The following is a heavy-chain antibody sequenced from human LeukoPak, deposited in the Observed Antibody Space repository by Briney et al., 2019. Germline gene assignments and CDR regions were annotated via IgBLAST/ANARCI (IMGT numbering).Heavy chain of an antibody. D-gene: IGHD2-2*01. CDR3: AKPIDCSSTICTGPMDV. CDR2: IYNSGST. J-gene: IGHJ6*04. V-gene: IGHV4-30-4*08. CDR1: GGSISSGDYY. Sequence: PSETLSLTCTVSGGSISSGDYYWSWIRQPPGKGLEWIGYIYNSGSTYYNPSLKSRVTISVDTSKNQFSLRLGSLTAADTAVYYCAKPIDCSSTICTGPMDVWGRGTTVIVSA.